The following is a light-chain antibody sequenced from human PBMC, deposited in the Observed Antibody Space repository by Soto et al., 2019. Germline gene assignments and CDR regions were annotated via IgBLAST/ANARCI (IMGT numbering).Light chain of an antibody. Sequence: EIVLTQSPGTLSLSPGERATLSCRASQTIGSSYLAWYQQKPGQAPRLLIYGASSRATGIPDRFSGSGSGTDFTLTIGRLEPEDFAVYYCQQYAGSPFTFGPGTKVDIK. J-gene: IGKJ3*01. V-gene: IGKV3-20*01. CDR1: QTIGSSY. CDR2: GAS. CDR3: QQYAGSPFT.